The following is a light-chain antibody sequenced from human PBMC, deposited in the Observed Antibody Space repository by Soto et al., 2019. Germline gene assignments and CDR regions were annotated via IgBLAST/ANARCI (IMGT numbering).Light chain of an antibody. J-gene: IGKJ2*01. V-gene: IGKV1-9*01. Sequence: DIQLTQSPSVLSASVGDRVTITCRASQGINIFLAWFQQKPGKAPSLLISAASAWQSGVPWRFSGSGSETGFTLTITSLQPEDSATYYCQQRNSYPRTFGQGTKVDIK. CDR3: QQRNSYPRT. CDR2: AAS. CDR1: QGINIF.